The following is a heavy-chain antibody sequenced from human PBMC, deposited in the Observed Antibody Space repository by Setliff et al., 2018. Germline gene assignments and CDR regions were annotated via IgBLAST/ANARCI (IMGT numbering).Heavy chain of an antibody. V-gene: IGHV4-39*07. J-gene: IGHJ1*01. D-gene: IGHD3-10*01. CDR3: ARVDFTMIQGVLGL. Sequence: SETLSLTCSVSGGSISGSHYYWVWMRQPPGKGMEWIGSVYYSGYTYYNPSLQSRVTISVDMSKNQFSMKLTSVTAADTAVYYCARVDFTMIQGVLGLWGQGTLVTVSS. CDR2: VYYSGYT. CDR1: GGSISGSHYY.